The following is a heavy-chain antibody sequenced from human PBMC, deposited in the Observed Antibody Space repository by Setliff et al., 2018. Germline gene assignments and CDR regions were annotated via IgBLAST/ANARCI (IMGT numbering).Heavy chain of an antibody. D-gene: IGHD6-19*01. J-gene: IGHJ4*02. CDR1: GYNFITFG. Sequence: ASVKVSCKTSGYNFITFGISWVRQAPGQGPEWMGWISPYNENTNYAQKFQARVTMTADTSTKTVYMELRSLTSDDTAVYYCTRSRAPSVVLAADFDFWGQGTPVTVSS. CDR2: ISPYNENT. CDR3: TRSRAPSVVLAADFDF. V-gene: IGHV1-18*01.